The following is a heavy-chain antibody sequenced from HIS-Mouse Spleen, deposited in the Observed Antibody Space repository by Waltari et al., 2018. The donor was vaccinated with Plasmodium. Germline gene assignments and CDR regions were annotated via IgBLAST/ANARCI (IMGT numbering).Heavy chain of an antibody. CDR1: GFSLSTSGMC. CDR2: IDWDDDK. D-gene: IGHD6-6*01. CDR3: ARTTYSSSSAKYYYYGMDV. Sequence: QVTLRESGPALVKPTQTLTLTCTFSGFSLSTSGMCVSWIRQPPEKALEWLARIDWDDDKYYSTSLKTRLTISKDTSKNQVVLTMTNMDPVDTATYYCARTTYSSSSAKYYYYGMDVWGQGTTVTVSS. J-gene: IGHJ6*02. V-gene: IGHV2-70*15.